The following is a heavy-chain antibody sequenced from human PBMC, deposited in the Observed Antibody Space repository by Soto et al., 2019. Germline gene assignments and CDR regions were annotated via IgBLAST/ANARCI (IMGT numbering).Heavy chain of an antibody. D-gene: IGHD2-15*01. V-gene: IGHV5-51*01. CDR2: IFPADSDT. J-gene: IGHJ4*02. Sequence: PGEPLKISCNGSGYSFSNYWIAWVRQMPGKGLEWMGIIFPADSDTKYSPSFQGQVTISADKSISTAYLQWSSLKASDTAMYYCASSVVVPSTMNYFDYWGQGSLVTVSS. CDR3: ASSVVVPSTMNYFDY. CDR1: GYSFSNYW.